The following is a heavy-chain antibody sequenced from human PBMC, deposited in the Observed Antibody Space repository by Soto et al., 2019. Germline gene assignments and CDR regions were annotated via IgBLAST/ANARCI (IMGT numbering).Heavy chain of an antibody. CDR3: AREPVYGDYYFDY. Sequence: QVQLQQWGAGLLKPSETLSLTCAVYGASFSGYYWSWIRQPPGKGLEWIGEINHSGSTNYTPSLKSRVTISVDTSKNQYSLKLSSVTAADTAVYYGAREPVYGDYYFDYWGQGTLVTVSS. CDR2: INHSGST. D-gene: IGHD4-17*01. CDR1: GASFSGYY. J-gene: IGHJ4*02. V-gene: IGHV4-34*01.